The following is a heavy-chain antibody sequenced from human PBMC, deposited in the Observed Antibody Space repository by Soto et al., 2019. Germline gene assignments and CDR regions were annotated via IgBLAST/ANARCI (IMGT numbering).Heavy chain of an antibody. CDR2: ISYDGGNN. CDR1: GFTFSTYA. Sequence: QVQLVESGGGVVQPGRSLRLSCAASGFTFSTYAMHWVRQAPGQGLEWVAVISYDGGNNYYADSVKGRFTVSRDNSKNTLYLQMSSLRVEDTAVYYCARETGAAFDYWGQGTLVTVSS. D-gene: IGHD6-19*01. J-gene: IGHJ4*02. CDR3: ARETGAAFDY. V-gene: IGHV3-30-3*01.